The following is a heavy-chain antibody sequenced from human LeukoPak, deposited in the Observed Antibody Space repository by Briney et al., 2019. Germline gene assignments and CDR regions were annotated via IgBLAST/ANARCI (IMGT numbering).Heavy chain of an antibody. Sequence: SQTLSLTCAISGAIVSSNSAAWNWIRQSPSGGIEWLGRTFYSSNWYNDYAVYVKSRITNNTNTSKNQLSLKMDSVTPEDTAVYYCARYSPLTRVFDIWGQGTMVTVSS. V-gene: IGHV6-1*01. J-gene: IGHJ3*02. CDR1: GAIVSSNSAA. D-gene: IGHD4-17*01. CDR2: TFYSSNWYN. CDR3: ARYSPLTRVFDI.